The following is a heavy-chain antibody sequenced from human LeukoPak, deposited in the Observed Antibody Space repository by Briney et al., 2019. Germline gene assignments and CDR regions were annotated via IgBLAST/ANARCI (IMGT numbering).Heavy chain of an antibody. V-gene: IGHV3-30-3*01. CDR2: ISYDGSNK. J-gene: IGHJ3*02. CDR1: GYTFTSYY. D-gene: IGHD6-13*01. Sequence: SCTASGYTFTSYYMHWVRQAPGKGLEWVAVISYDGSNKYYADSVKGRFTISRDNSKNTLYLQMNSLRAEDTAVYYCAREAAAGTGGVDIWGQGTMVTVSS. CDR3: AREAAAGTGGVDI.